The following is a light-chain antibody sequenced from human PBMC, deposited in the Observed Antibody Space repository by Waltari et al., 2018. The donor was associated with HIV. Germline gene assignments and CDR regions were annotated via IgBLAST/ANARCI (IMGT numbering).Light chain of an antibody. CDR2: SAS. CDR1: QSVSNSY. J-gene: IGKJ1*01. Sequence: EIVLTQSPGTLSLSPGERATLSCRASQSVSNSYLAWYQQKPGQAPRLLIYSASSRATGIPDRFRGSGSGTDFTLTISRLEPEDFAVYYCQQMGTFGQGTKVEIK. CDR3: QQMGT. V-gene: IGKV3-20*01.